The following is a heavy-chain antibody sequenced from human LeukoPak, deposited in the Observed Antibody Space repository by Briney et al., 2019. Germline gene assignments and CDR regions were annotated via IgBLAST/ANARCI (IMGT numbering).Heavy chain of an antibody. D-gene: IGHD3-22*01. CDR3: AKDLRGNGYYLDY. J-gene: IGHJ4*02. Sequence: GGSLRLSCAASGFTFSSYWMSWVRQAPGKGLEWVAVISYDGSNKYYADSVKGRFTISRDNSKNTLYLQMNSLRAEDTAVYYCAKDLRGNGYYLDYWGQGTLVTVYS. CDR2: ISYDGSNK. V-gene: IGHV3-30*18. CDR1: GFTFSSYW.